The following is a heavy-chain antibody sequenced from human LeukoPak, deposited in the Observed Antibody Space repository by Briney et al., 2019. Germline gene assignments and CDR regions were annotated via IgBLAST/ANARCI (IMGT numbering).Heavy chain of an antibody. D-gene: IGHD2-8*02. CDR1: GGSMSNIYY. CDR3: AAYVTTGGHSRVAFDY. J-gene: IGHJ4*02. CDR2: IFYSGIT. Sequence: SETLSLTCNVSGGSMSNIYYWGWIRQPPGKGLEWIGNIFYSGITYYNPSLRSRVTISVDTSKNQFSLNLKSVTAADTAVYYCAAYVTTGGHSRVAFDYWGQGTLVTVSS. V-gene: IGHV4-39*07.